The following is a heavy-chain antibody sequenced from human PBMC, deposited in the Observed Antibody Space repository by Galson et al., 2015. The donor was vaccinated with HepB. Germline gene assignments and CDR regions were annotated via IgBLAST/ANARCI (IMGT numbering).Heavy chain of an antibody. CDR2: ITPSGANT. Sequence: SLRLSCAASGFTFSYYAMSWVRQAPGKGLEWISAITPSGANTYSADSTTGRFFISRDNSQNTLFLQMNSLRADDTAIYFCAKVFPEKTDGWYRQALYYFDSWGQGTRVTVSS. V-gene: IGHV3-23*01. D-gene: IGHD6-19*01. CDR1: GFTFSYYA. CDR3: AKVFPEKTDGWYRQALYYFDS. J-gene: IGHJ4*02.